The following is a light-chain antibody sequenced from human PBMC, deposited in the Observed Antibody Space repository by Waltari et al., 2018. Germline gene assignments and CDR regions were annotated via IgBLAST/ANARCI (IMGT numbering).Light chain of an antibody. CDR3: SSYTSSSTLV. J-gene: IGLJ2*01. CDR1: SSDVGGFNY. CDR2: DVS. Sequence: QSALTQPASVSGSPGQTITIPCTGTSSDVGGFNYVLWFQQHPGKTPNLLIYDVSNRPSGVSKRFSASKSGNTASLTISGLQAEDEADYYCSSYTSSSTLVFGGGPKLTVL. V-gene: IGLV2-14*03.